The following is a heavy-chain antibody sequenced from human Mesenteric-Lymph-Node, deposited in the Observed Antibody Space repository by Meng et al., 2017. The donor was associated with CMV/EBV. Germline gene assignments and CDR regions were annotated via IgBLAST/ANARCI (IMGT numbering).Heavy chain of an antibody. J-gene: IGHJ5*02. D-gene: IGHD3-22*01. CDR2: IYYSGST. CDR3: AKYGSPYSFDP. Sequence: SETLSLTCTVSGGSISSYYWSWIRQPPGKGLEWIGYIYYSGSTNYNPSLKSRVTISVDTSRNQFSLRLNSVTAADTAVYYCAKYGSPYSFDPWGQGALVTVSS. V-gene: IGHV4-59*01. CDR1: GGSISSYY.